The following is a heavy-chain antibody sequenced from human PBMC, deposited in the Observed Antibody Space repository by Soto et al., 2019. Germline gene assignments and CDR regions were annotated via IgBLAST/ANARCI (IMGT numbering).Heavy chain of an antibody. D-gene: IGHD3-22*01. V-gene: IGHV3-9*01. CDR3: AKDAYYYDSSGYDVAFDY. Sequence: GGSLRLSCAASGFTFDDYAMHWVRQAPGKGLEWVSVISWSSGSIGYADSVKGRFTISRDNAKNSLYLQMNSLRAEDTALYYCAKDAYYYDSSGYDVAFDYWGQGTLVTVSS. J-gene: IGHJ4*02. CDR1: GFTFDDYA. CDR2: ISWSSGSI.